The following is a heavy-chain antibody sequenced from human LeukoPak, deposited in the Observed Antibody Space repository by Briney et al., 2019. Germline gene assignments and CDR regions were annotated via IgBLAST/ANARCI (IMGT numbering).Heavy chain of an antibody. D-gene: IGHD6-13*01. CDR1: GFTFDDYA. V-gene: IGHV3-9*01. Sequence: PGGSLRLSCAASGFTFDDYAMHWVRQAPGKGLEWVSGISWNSGSIGYADSVKSRFTISRDNAKNSLYLQMNSLRAEDTALYYCAKDKLRGSSSWYQGAFDIWGQGTMVTVSS. CDR2: ISWNSGSI. CDR3: AKDKLRGSSSWYQGAFDI. J-gene: IGHJ3*02.